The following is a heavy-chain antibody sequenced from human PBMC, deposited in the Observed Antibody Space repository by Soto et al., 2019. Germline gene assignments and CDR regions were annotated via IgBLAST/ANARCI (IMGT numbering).Heavy chain of an antibody. J-gene: IGHJ4*02. CDR3: ARHGGYYFDY. CDR1: GGSFSGYY. V-gene: IGHV4-34*01. Sequence: QGQLQQWGAGLLKPSETLSVTCAVYGGSFSGYYWSWIRQPPGKGLEWIGEIGHSGSTIYNPSLDSRVNISEDSSNNQFSLKLNSVTAADTAVYYCARHGGYYFDYWGQGAPVTVSS. CDR2: IGHSGST. D-gene: IGHD3-16*01.